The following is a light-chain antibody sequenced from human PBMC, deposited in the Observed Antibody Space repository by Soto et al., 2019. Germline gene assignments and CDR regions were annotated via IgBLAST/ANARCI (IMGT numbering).Light chain of an antibody. CDR2: DAS. Sequence: EIVLTQSPATLPLSPGERATLSCRASQSVSSYLAWYQQKPGQAPRLLIYDASNRATGIPARFSGSGSGTDFTLTISSLEPEDFAVYYCQQRSNWPPTFGQGTQVDIK. CDR1: QSVSSY. CDR3: QQRSNWPPT. V-gene: IGKV3-11*01. J-gene: IGKJ1*01.